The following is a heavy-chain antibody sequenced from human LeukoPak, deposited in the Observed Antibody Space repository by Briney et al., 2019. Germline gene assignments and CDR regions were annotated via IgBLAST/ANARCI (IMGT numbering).Heavy chain of an antibody. J-gene: IGHJ1*01. CDR3: ARACSSTSCYKYFQH. CDR1: GFPFSSYS. Sequence: GSLRLSCVASGFPFSSYSMNWVRQAPGKGLEWVSSISSSSSYIYYADSVKGRFTISRDNAKNSLYLQMNSLRAEDTAVYYCARACSSTSCYKYFQHWGQGTLVTVSS. V-gene: IGHV3-21*01. CDR2: ISSSSSYI. D-gene: IGHD2-2*02.